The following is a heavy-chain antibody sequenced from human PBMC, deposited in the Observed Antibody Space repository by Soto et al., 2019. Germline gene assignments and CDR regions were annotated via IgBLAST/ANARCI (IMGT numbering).Heavy chain of an antibody. CDR2: INPDNGNT. D-gene: IGHD2-15*01. CDR3: ARGIATGQLDT. J-gene: IGHJ5*02. Sequence: ASVKVSCKASGYTFTRYTMNWVRQAPGQRLEWMGWINPDNGNTKSSQKFQDRVIITRDTSASTAYMDLSSLRSEDTAVYYCARGIATGQLDTWGQGTLVTVSS. V-gene: IGHV1-3*01. CDR1: GYTFTRYT.